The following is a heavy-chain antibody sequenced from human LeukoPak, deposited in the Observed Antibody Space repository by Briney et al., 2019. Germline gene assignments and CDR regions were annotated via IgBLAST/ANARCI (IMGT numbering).Heavy chain of an antibody. Sequence: WALRLSCAASGFIFNNYGLIGVRQAPGKGLEWVSAISNDGGGTNSADFVKGRFTISSDNSKNTLFLLMNSLRAEDTALYCCAKGSSGYFVDLWGQGTLVTVSS. J-gene: IGHJ5*02. CDR1: GFIFNNYG. D-gene: IGHD3-22*01. CDR2: ISNDGGGT. V-gene: IGHV3-23*01. CDR3: AKGSSGYFVDL.